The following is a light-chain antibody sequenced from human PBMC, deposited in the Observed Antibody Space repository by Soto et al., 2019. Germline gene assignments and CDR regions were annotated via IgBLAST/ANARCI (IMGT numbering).Light chain of an antibody. V-gene: IGKV1-6*01. CDR3: QQYYSYPPT. J-gene: IGKJ1*01. CDR1: QAIRTA. CDR2: AAS. Sequence: AIQLTQSPSSLSASVGDRVTITCRASQAIRTALGWYQQKPGKVPKLLIYAASTLQSGVPSRFSGSGSGTDFTLTISCLQSEDFATYYCQQYYSYPPTFGQGTKVDIK.